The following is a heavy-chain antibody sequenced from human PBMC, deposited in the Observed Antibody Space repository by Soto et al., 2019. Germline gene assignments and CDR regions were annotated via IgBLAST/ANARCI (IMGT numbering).Heavy chain of an antibody. CDR1: GFTVSSNY. Sequence: EVQLVETGGGLIQPGGSLRLSCAASGFTVSSNYMSWVRQAPGKGLEWVSVIYSGGSTYYADSVQGRFTISIDNSKNTLYLQMNNLRAEDTAVYYCARKDYGNWFDPWGQGTLVTVSS. D-gene: IGHD4-17*01. CDR3: ARKDYGNWFDP. CDR2: IYSGGST. J-gene: IGHJ5*02. V-gene: IGHV3-53*02.